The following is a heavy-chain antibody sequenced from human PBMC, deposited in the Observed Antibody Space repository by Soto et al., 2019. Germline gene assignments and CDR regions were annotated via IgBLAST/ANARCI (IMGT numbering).Heavy chain of an antibody. V-gene: IGHV3-48*01. CDR1: GFTFSSYS. D-gene: IGHD2-15*01. Sequence: EVQLVESGGGLVQPGGSLRLSCAASGFTFSSYSMNWVRQAPGKGLEWVSYISSSSSTIYYADSVKGRFTISRDNAKNSLYLQTNSLGAEDTAVFYWGRVLEVVAATRSNTLAYGAQGPLFPFS. CDR3: GRVLEVVAATRSNTLAY. J-gene: IGHJ4*02. CDR2: ISSSSSTI.